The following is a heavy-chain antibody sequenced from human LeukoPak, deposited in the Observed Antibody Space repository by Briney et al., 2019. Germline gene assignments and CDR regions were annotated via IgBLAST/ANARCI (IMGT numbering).Heavy chain of an antibody. V-gene: IGHV3-30*18. CDR1: GFTFSSYG. CDR2: ISYDGSNK. D-gene: IGHD6-6*01. CDR3: AKDRIAARGWLDP. Sequence: GRSLRLSCAASGFTFSSYGMHWVRQAPGKGLEWVAVISYDGSNKYYADSVKGRFTISRDNSKNTLYLQMNSLRAEDTAVYYCAKDRIAARGWLDPWGQGTLVTVSS. J-gene: IGHJ5*02.